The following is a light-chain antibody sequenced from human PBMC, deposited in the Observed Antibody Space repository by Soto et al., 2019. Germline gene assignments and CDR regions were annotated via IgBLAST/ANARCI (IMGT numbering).Light chain of an antibody. V-gene: IGKV2-28*01. CDR1: QSLLHSNGKNY. Sequence: DIVMTQSPLSLPVTPGEPASISCRSSQSLLHSNGKNYLDWYLQRPGQSPQLLIYSGSNRASGVPDRFGGSGSGTDFTLQISRVEAEAVGVYYCMQTLQTPGTFGQGTKVDI. J-gene: IGKJ1*01. CDR2: SGS. CDR3: MQTLQTPGT.